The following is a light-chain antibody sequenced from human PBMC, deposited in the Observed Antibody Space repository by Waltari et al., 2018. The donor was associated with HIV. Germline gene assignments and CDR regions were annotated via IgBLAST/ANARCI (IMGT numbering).Light chain of an antibody. V-gene: IGLV1-51*02. Sequence: QSVLTQPPSVSAAPGPTVTIPCPGSSSNIGTHYVSWYQQLPGTAPKLLIYENNKRPSGIPDRFSGSKSGTSATLGITGLQTGDEADYYCGTWDSSLSVWVFGGGTKLTVL. CDR3: GTWDSSLSVWV. CDR1: SSNIGTHY. CDR2: ENN. J-gene: IGLJ3*02.